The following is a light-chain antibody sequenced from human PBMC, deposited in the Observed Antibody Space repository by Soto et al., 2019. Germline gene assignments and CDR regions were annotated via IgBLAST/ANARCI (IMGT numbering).Light chain of an antibody. CDR3: AAWDDSLNGPL. V-gene: IGLV1-44*01. Sequence: QSVLTQPPSTSGTPGQRVTISCSGSIPNIGSHTVNWYQQLPGTAPKLLIYSTNQRPSGVPDRFSGSKSGTSASLAISGLQSEDEADYYCAAWDDSLNGPLVGGGTKLTVL. CDR2: STN. J-gene: IGLJ2*01. CDR1: IPNIGSHT.